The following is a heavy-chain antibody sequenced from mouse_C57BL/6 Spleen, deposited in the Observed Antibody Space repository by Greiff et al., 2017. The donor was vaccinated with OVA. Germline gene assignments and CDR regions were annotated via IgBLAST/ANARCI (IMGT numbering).Heavy chain of an antibody. V-gene: IGHV5-17*01. Sequence: EVMLVESGGGLVKPGGSLKLSCAASGFTFSDYGMHWVRQAPEKGLEWVAYISSGNSTIYYADTVKGRFPISRDNAKNTLFLQMTSLRSEDTAMYYCARGGTTVVRYFDVWGTGTTVTVSS. CDR2: ISSGNSTI. CDR3: ARGGTTVVRYFDV. CDR1: GFTFSDYG. D-gene: IGHD1-1*01. J-gene: IGHJ1*03.